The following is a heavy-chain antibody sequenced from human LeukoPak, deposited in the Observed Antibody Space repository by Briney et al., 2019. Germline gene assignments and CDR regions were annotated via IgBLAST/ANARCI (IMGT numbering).Heavy chain of an antibody. Sequence: GGSLRLSCAASGFTFSIYAMNWVRQAPGKGLEWVSAISGSASYTYYADSVKGRFTISRDNSKNTLYLQLNSLRAEDTAVYYCAKELLYGGGYYSFDYWGQGTLVTVSS. CDR1: GFTFSIYA. CDR3: AKELLYGGGYYSFDY. CDR2: ISGSASYT. D-gene: IGHD1-26*01. V-gene: IGHV3-23*01. J-gene: IGHJ4*02.